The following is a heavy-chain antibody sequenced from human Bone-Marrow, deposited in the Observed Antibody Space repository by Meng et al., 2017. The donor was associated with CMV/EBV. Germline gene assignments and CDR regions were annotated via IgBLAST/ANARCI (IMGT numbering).Heavy chain of an antibody. CDR2: IWYDGSNK. J-gene: IGHJ4*02. D-gene: IGHD2-8*02. CDR1: GFRFGDYL. Sequence: GESLKISCTTSGFRFGDYLISWVRQAPGKGLEWVAVIWYDGSNKYYADSVKGRFTISRDNSKNTLYLQMNSLKTEDTAVYYCGGGVSNSGYWGQGTLVTVSS. V-gene: IGHV3-33*01. CDR3: GGGVSNSGY.